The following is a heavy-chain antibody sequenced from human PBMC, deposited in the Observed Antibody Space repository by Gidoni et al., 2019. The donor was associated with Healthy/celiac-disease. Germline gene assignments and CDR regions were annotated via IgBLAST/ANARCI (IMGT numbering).Heavy chain of an antibody. D-gene: IGHD3-22*01. CDR3: ARDGYYYDIGANAFDI. Sequence: QVQLVESGGGVVQPGRSLRLSCAASAFTFSRYGMHWVRQAPGKGLEWVAVIWYDGSNKYYADSVKGRFTISRDNSKNTLYLQMNSLRAEDTAVYYCARDGYYYDIGANAFDIWGQGTMVTVSS. CDR2: IWYDGSNK. CDR1: AFTFSRYG. V-gene: IGHV3-33*01. J-gene: IGHJ3*02.